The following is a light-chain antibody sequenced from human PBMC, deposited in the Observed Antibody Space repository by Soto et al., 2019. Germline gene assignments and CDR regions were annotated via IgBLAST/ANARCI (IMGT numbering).Light chain of an antibody. V-gene: IGKV1-27*01. Sequence: DIQMTQSPSSLSASVGDKVTITCRASEDISHYLAWYQQKPGKVPSLLIFAASKLHSEVPSRFSGSGSGTDFTLTISSLQPDDVATYYCQKYSHAPLTFGGGTKVEIK. CDR1: EDISHY. CDR3: QKYSHAPLT. J-gene: IGKJ4*01. CDR2: AAS.